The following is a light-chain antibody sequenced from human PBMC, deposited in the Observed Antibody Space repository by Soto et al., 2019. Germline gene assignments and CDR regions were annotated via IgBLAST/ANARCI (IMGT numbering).Light chain of an antibody. CDR1: QSVSSSY. J-gene: IGKJ2*01. CDR3: QQYSSSPYT. CDR2: GAS. Sequence: EIVLTQSPGTLSLSPGERATLSCRASQSVSSSYLAWYQQKPGQAPRLLIYGASSRATGIPVRFSGSGSGTDFTLTISRLEPEDFAVYYCQQYSSSPYTFGQGTKLEIK. V-gene: IGKV3-20*01.